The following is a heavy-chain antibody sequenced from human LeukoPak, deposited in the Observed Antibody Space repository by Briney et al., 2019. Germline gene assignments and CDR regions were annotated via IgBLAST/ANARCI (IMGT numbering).Heavy chain of an antibody. CDR2: FYYSGST. Sequence: SETLSLTCTVSGGSISSGSFYWGWIRQPPGKVLEWIGSFYYSGSTYYNPSLESRVSISVDTSKNQFSLKLTSVTAADAAVYYCARDNQQLAFYFWGQGTLVTVSS. J-gene: IGHJ4*02. V-gene: IGHV4-39*07. CDR1: GGSISSGSFY. D-gene: IGHD6-13*01. CDR3: ARDNQQLAFYF.